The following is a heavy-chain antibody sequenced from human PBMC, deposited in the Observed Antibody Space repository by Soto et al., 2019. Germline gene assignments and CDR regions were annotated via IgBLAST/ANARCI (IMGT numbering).Heavy chain of an antibody. D-gene: IGHD1-26*01. CDR2: MNPNSGNT. Sequence: GASVKVSCKASGYTFTSYDINWVRQATGQGLEWMGWMNPNSGNTGYAQKFQGRVTMTRNTSISTAYMELSSLRSEDTAVYYCARWGIRWELLRGYYYGMDVWGQGTTVTVSS. CDR1: GYTFTSYD. J-gene: IGHJ6*02. V-gene: IGHV1-8*01. CDR3: ARWGIRWELLRGYYYGMDV.